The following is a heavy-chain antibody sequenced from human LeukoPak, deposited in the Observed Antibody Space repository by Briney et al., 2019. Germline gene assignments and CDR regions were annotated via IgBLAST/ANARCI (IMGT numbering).Heavy chain of an antibody. Sequence: GGSLRLSCAASGFTFSSYAMSWVRQAPGKGLEWVSAISGSGGSTYYADSVKGRFTISRDNSKNTLYLQMNSLRAEDTAVYYCAKEKSYDYVWGSYRPGYFDYWGQGTLVTVSS. CDR1: GFTFSSYA. V-gene: IGHV3-23*01. CDR3: AKEKSYDYVWGSYRPGYFDY. J-gene: IGHJ4*02. CDR2: ISGSGGST. D-gene: IGHD3-16*02.